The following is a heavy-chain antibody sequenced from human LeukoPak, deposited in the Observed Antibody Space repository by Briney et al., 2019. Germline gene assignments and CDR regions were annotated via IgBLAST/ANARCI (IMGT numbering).Heavy chain of an antibody. D-gene: IGHD3-10*01. CDR2: IKQDGSEK. CDR1: TFTFSTYW. CDR3: ARWYYGSGSWVLDY. J-gene: IGHJ4*02. V-gene: IGHV3-7*05. Sequence: GGSLRLSCAASTFTFSTYWMTWVRQAPGKGLEWVANIKQDGSEKYYVDSVKGRFTISRDNAKNSLYPQMNSLRAEDTAVYYCARWYYGSGSWVLDYWGQGTLVTVSS.